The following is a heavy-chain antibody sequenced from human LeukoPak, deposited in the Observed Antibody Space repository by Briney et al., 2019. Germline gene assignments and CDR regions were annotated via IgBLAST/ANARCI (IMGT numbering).Heavy chain of an antibody. J-gene: IGHJ4*02. CDR1: GFTFSYYS. V-gene: IGHV3-23*01. Sequence: PGGSLRLSCAASGFTFSYYSMSWVRQAPGKGLEWVSGITGSAGSTHYADSVKGRFTISRDSTKNTLYLQMNSLRAEDTAIYYCAKSSYYYSSGYYREYYFDYWGQGTLVTVSS. CDR2: ITGSAGST. D-gene: IGHD3-22*01. CDR3: AKSSYYYSSGYYREYYFDY.